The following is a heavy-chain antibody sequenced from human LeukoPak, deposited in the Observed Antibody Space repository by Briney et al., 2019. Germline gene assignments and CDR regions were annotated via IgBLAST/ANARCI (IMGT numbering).Heavy chain of an antibody. CDR2: IRYDGSNK. J-gene: IGHJ3*02. Sequence: PGGSLRLSCAASGFTFSSYGMHWVRQAPGKGLEWVAFIRYDGSNKYYADSVKGRFTISRDNSKNTLYLQMNSLRAEDTAVYHCAKANDFWGGHYEEPFDIWGQGTMGTVS. CDR3: AKANDFWGGHYEEPFDI. D-gene: IGHD3-3*01. CDR1: GFTFSSYG. V-gene: IGHV3-30*02.